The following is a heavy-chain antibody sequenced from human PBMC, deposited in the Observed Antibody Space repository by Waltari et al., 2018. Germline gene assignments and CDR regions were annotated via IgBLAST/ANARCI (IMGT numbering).Heavy chain of an antibody. CDR3: ARDGDFIAAADDEFDF. Sequence: QVQLVQSGAEVKKPGASVKVSCKASGYTFTDYHIHWVRQAPGQGLEWMGWSNPNSGGTLYGPKFQGTVTMTRDAPISTVYMELSRLTSDDTAVYYCARDGDFIAAADDEFDFWGQGTLVTVSS. CDR2: SNPNSGGT. V-gene: IGHV1-2*02. D-gene: IGHD6-13*01. CDR1: GYTFTDYH. J-gene: IGHJ4*02.